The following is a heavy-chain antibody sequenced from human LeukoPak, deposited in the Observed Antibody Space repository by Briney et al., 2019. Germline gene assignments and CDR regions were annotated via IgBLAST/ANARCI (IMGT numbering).Heavy chain of an antibody. V-gene: IGHV5-51*01. D-gene: IGHD2-21*02. CDR3: ASSAYCGGDCYSTDAFDI. Sequence: GESLKISCKGSGYLFTSYWIGWVRQLPGKGLEWMGIIYPGDSDTRYSPSFQGQVTISADKSISTAYLQWSSLKASDTAMYYCASSAYCGGDCYSTDAFDIWGQGTMVTVSS. CDR1: GYLFTSYW. J-gene: IGHJ3*02. CDR2: IYPGDSDT.